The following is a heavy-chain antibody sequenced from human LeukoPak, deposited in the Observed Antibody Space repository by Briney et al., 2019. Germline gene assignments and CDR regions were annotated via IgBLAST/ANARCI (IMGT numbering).Heavy chain of an antibody. J-gene: IGHJ1*01. CDR2: LYPGGST. CDR3: ARDRGGSYLQGYFLH. D-gene: IGHD1-26*01. Sequence: GGSLRLSCAASGFTVSSSYMSWVRQAPGKGLELVSVLYPGGSTYIADSVKGRFSISRDNSNNTLNLQMNSLRVEDTAVYYCARDRGGSYLQGYFLHWGQGSLVIASS. V-gene: IGHV3-66*01. CDR1: GFTVSSSY.